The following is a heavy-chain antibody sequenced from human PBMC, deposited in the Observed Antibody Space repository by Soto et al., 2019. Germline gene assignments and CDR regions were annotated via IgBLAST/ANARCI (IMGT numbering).Heavy chain of an antibody. J-gene: IGHJ6*02. CDR1: GGSISSNNFY. D-gene: IGHD6-13*01. CDR3: VRHVGTAAPYPTLHYYYGMDV. CDR2: IYYSGST. V-gene: IGHV4-39*01. Sequence: SETLSLTCTVSGGSISSNNFYWAWIRQPPGKGLEWIGSIYYSGSTYYNPSLKSRVTISVDTSKNQFSLKLSSVTAADTAVYYCVRHVGTAAPYPTLHYYYGMDVWGQGTTVTVSS.